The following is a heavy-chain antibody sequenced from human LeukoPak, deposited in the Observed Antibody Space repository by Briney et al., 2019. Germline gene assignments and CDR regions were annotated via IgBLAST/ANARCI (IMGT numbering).Heavy chain of an antibody. CDR2: ISYDGNNK. CDR3: AKGYYFDILSGYSSLDS. Sequence: PGGSLRLSCAASGFTFSSYAMHWVRQAPGKGLEWVAIISYDGNNKYYADSVKGRFTISRDDSKNTLYLQMNSLRAEDTAAYYCAKGYYFDILSGYSSLDSWGQGTLVTVSS. D-gene: IGHD3-9*01. CDR1: GFTFSSYA. J-gene: IGHJ4*02. V-gene: IGHV3-30*04.